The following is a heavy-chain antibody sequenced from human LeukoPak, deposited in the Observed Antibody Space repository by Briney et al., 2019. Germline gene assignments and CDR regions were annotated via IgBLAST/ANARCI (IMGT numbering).Heavy chain of an antibody. CDR3: AREVWFGELDD. J-gene: IGHJ4*02. CDR1: GYTFTSYG. D-gene: IGHD3-10*01. Sequence: ASVKVSCKASGYTFTSYGISWVRQAPGQGLEWMGRINPNSGGTNYAQKFQGRVTMTRDTSISTAYMELSRLRSDDTAVYYCAREVWFGELDDWGQGTLVTASS. CDR2: INPNSGGT. V-gene: IGHV1-2*06.